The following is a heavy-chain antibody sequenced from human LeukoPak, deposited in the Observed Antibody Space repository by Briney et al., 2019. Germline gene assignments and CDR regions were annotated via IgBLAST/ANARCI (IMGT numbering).Heavy chain of an antibody. V-gene: IGHV3-23*01. CDR2: ISASGGDT. CDR3: AKDVRRCNGACT. J-gene: IGHJ5*02. Sequence: GGSLRLSCAASGFSFSTYSFSWVRQAPGKGLEWISGISASGGDTFYADSVKGRFTISRDNSKNTLSLQMNSLRVEDTAIYYCAKDVRRCNGACTWGQGTLVTVSS. CDR1: GFSFSTYS. D-gene: IGHD2-8*01.